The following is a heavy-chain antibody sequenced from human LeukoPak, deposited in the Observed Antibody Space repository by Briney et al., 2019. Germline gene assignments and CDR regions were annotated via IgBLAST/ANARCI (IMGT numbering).Heavy chain of an antibody. CDR2: IGISGDA. J-gene: IGHJ4*02. CDR1: GFTFGSYD. CDR3: ARAPTALPGAVDY. D-gene: IGHD2-8*02. V-gene: IGHV3-13*04. Sequence: AGGSLRLSCAASGFTFGSYDMHWVRQATGKGLEWVSAIGISGDAYYPGSVKGRFTISRENAKNSLYLQMNSLRAGDTAVYYCARAPTALPGAVDYWGQGTLVTVSS.